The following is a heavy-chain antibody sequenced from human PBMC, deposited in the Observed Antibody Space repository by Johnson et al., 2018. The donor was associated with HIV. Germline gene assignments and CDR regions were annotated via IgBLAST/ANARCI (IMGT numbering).Heavy chain of an antibody. CDR1: GFTFSSYA. J-gene: IGHJ3*02. D-gene: IGHD6-6*01. V-gene: IGHV3-30*04. Sequence: VQLVESGGGVVQPGRSLRLSCAASGFTFSSYAMHWVRQAPGQGLEWVAVISYDGSNKYYADSVKGRFTISRDNSKNTLYLQMSGLRVEDTAVYYCAKSSSSFGAFDIWGQGTMVTVSS. CDR3: AKSSSSFGAFDI. CDR2: ISYDGSNK.